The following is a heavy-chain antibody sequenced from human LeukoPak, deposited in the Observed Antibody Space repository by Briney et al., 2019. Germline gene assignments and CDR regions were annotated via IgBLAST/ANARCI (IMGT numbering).Heavy chain of an antibody. CDR3: ARQGDSGWYYFDY. J-gene: IGHJ4*02. D-gene: IGHD6-19*01. CDR2: INHSGST. CDR1: GGSFSGYY. Sequence: SETLSLTCAVYGGSFSGYYWSWIRQPPGKGLEWIGEINHSGSTNYNPSLKSQVTISVDTSKDQFSLKLSSVTAADTAVYYCARQGDSGWYYFDYWGQGTLVTVSS. V-gene: IGHV4-34*01.